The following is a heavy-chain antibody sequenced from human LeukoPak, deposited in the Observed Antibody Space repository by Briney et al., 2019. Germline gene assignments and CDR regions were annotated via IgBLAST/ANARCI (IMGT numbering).Heavy chain of an antibody. D-gene: IGHD6-6*01. Sequence: GGSLRLSCAASGFTLSSYNMHWVRQAPGKGLEWVAGILYDGSTEYYADSVKGRFTVSRDNSNNMLYLQMNSLRAEDTAIYYCARELSSIAALVFSCSDYWGRGTLVTVSP. CDR2: ILYDGSTE. J-gene: IGHJ4*02. CDR1: GFTLSSYN. V-gene: IGHV3-30*04. CDR3: ARELSSIAALVFSCSDY.